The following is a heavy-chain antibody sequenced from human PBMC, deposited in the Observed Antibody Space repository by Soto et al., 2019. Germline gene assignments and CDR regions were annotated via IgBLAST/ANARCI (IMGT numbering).Heavy chain of an antibody. V-gene: IGHV1-2*04. J-gene: IGHJ6*02. Sequence: GASVKVSCKASGYTFTGYYMHWVRQTPGQGLEWMGWINPNSGGTNYAQKFQGWVTMTRDTSISTAYMELSRLKSDDTAVYYCAREGSSWTHYYYYGMDVWGQGTTVTVSS. CDR2: INPNSGGT. CDR3: AREGSSWTHYYYYGMDV. CDR1: GYTFTGYY. D-gene: IGHD6-13*01.